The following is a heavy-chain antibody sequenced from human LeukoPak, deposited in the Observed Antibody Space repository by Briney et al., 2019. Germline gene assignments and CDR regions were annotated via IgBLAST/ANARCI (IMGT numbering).Heavy chain of an antibody. D-gene: IGHD3-22*01. CDR3: AKDSDSSGPYYFDY. CDR1: GFTFDDYA. Sequence: PGGSLRLSCAASGFTFDDYAMHWVRHAPGKGLEWVSGISWNSGSIGYADSVKGRFTISRDNAKNSLYLQMNSLRAEDTALYYCAKDSDSSGPYYFDYWGQGTLVTVSS. J-gene: IGHJ4*02. V-gene: IGHV3-9*01. CDR2: ISWNSGSI.